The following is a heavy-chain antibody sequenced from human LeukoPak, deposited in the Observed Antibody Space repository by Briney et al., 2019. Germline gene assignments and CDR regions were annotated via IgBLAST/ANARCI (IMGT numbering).Heavy chain of an antibody. J-gene: IGHJ4*02. CDR3: ARDPTTVVTLPYYFDF. CDR1: GGSFTGYH. V-gene: IGHV4-34*01. Sequence: SETLSLACAVYGGSFTGYHWNWIRQTPRRGLEWIGEINHRGSTHYNPSLESRVTISVDTSKNQFSLKLSPVTAADTGVYYCARDPTTVVTLPYYFDFWGQGTQVTVSS. CDR2: INHRGST. D-gene: IGHD4-23*01.